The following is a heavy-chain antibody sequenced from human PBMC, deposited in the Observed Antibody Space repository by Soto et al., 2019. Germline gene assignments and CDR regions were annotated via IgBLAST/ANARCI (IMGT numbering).Heavy chain of an antibody. D-gene: IGHD3-3*01. CDR3: ARVYHFWSGYVRFDP. Sequence: ASETLSLTCAVYGGSFSGYYWSWIRQPPGKGLEWIGEINHSGSTNYNPSLKSRVTISVDTSKNQFSLKLSSVTAADTAVYYCARVYHFWSGYVRFDPWGQGTLVTVSS. CDR2: INHSGST. J-gene: IGHJ5*02. V-gene: IGHV4-34*01. CDR1: GGSFSGYY.